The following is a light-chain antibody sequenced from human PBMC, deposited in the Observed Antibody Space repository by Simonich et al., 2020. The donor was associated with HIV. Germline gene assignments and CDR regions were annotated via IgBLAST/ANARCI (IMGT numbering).Light chain of an antibody. CDR3: CSYAGSSTLL. Sequence: QSALTQPVSVSGSPGQSITISCTGTSSDVGGYNYVSWYQQHPAKAPKLIIYEVSQRPPGVPDRFSGSKSGNTASLTVAGLQAEDEADYYCCSYAGSSTLLFGGGTKLTVL. J-gene: IGLJ2*01. V-gene: IGLV2-8*01. CDR2: EVS. CDR1: SSDVGGYNY.